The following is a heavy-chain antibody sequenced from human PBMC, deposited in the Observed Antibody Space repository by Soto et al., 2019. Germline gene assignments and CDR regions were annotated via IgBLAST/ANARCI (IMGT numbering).Heavy chain of an antibody. J-gene: IGHJ3*02. Sequence: SETLSLTCTVSGGSISSYYWSWIRQPPGKGLEWIGYIYYSGSTNYNPSLKSRVTISVDTSMSQFSLKLSSVTAADTAVYYCATSYCSDSSCYSGAFDIWGQGTMVTVSS. CDR3: ATSYCSDSSCYSGAFDI. CDR1: GGSISSYY. V-gene: IGHV4-59*01. CDR2: IYYSGST. D-gene: IGHD2-15*01.